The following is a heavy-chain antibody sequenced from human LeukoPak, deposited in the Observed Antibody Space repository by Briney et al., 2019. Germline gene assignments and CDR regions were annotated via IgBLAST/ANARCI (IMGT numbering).Heavy chain of an antibody. CDR3: ARDPTEYQLLSWFADY. J-gene: IGHJ4*02. CDR2: ISPGGGTT. D-gene: IGHD2-2*01. V-gene: IGHV3-23*01. Sequence: PGGSLRLSCAVSGFTFSNEAMGWVRQLRGGGLEWVSTISPGGGTTYYAESMKGRFTISRDNSKNTLYLQMNSLRAEDTAVYYCARDPTEYQLLSWFADYWGQGTLVTVSS. CDR1: GFTFSNEA.